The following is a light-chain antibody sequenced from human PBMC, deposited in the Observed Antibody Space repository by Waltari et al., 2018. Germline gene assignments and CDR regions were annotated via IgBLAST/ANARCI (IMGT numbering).Light chain of an antibody. CDR1: QNVGRS. Sequence: IVLTQSPGTLSLSPGESATLSCRASQNVGRSLVWYQQKPGQAPRLLIYDTSTRATGIPDRFSGSGSGTDFSLTIARLVPEDFAVYYCQHNVRLPVTFGQGTKVEI. CDR2: DTS. J-gene: IGKJ1*01. V-gene: IGKV3-20*01. CDR3: QHNVRLPVT.